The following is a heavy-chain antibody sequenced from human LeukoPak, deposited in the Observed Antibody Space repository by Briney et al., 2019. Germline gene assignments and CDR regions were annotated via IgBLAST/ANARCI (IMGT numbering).Heavy chain of an antibody. Sequence: GGSLRLSCAASGFTFSSYEMNWVRQAPGKGLEWVSYISSSCSTIYYADSVKGRFTISRDNAKNSLYLQMNSLRAEDTAVYYCARDGERHYYYMDVWGKGTTVTVSS. J-gene: IGHJ6*03. CDR1: GFTFSSYE. V-gene: IGHV3-48*03. CDR2: ISSSCSTI. CDR3: ARDGERHYYYMDV.